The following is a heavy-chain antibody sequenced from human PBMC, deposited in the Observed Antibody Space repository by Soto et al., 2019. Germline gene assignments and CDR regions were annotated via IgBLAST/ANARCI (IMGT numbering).Heavy chain of an antibody. D-gene: IGHD2-2*01. CDR3: ASDPEDCSSTSCYWG. Sequence: ETLSLTCTVSGGSISSSSYYWVCIRQPPGKGLEWIGSIYYSGSTYYNPSLKSRVTISVDTSKNQFSLKLSSVTAADTAVYYCASDPEDCSSTSCYWGWSQGTLVTVSS. V-gene: IGHV4-39*01. CDR2: IYYSGST. CDR1: GGSISSSSYY. J-gene: IGHJ4*02.